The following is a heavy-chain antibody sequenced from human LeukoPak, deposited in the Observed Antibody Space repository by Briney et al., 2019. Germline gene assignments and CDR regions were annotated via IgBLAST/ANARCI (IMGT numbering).Heavy chain of an antibody. CDR3: AREGLGGHDSSGYPDY. CDR1: GYTFTSYY. Sequence: ASVKVSCKASGYTFTSYYMHWVRQAPGQGLEWMGIINPSGGSTSYAQKFQGRVTMTRDTSTSTVYMELSSLRSEDTAVYYCAREGLGGHDSSGYPDYWGQGTLVTVSS. J-gene: IGHJ4*02. V-gene: IGHV1-46*01. D-gene: IGHD3-22*01. CDR2: INPSGGST.